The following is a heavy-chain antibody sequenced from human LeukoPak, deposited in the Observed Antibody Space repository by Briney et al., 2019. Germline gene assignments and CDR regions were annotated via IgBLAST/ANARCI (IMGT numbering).Heavy chain of an antibody. CDR1: GFTFSSYY. CDR3: AREPTTPRGY. J-gene: IGHJ4*02. V-gene: IGHV3-7*01. Sequence: AGSLSLSCAASGFTFSSYYMSWVRQAPGKGLEWVANIKQGGSTKYYVDPVRGRFTISSATTKHSLQLQMTSMGAEAAALYCCAREPTTPRGYWGQGTPVTLSP. D-gene: IGHD4-11*01. CDR2: IKQGGSTK.